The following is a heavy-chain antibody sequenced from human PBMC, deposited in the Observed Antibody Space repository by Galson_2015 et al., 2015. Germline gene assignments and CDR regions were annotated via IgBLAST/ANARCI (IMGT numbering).Heavy chain of an antibody. Sequence: SGYTFTSYYIHWVRQAPGQGLEWMGIINPNGGTTTYAQKLQGRVTVTRDTSTSTVYMELSSLISEDTAVYYCARDKLGFGELKDYYFDYWGQGTLVTVSS. V-gene: IGHV1-46*04. CDR1: GYTFTSYY. CDR2: INPNGGTT. J-gene: IGHJ4*02. D-gene: IGHD3-10*01. CDR3: ARDKLGFGELKDYYFDY.